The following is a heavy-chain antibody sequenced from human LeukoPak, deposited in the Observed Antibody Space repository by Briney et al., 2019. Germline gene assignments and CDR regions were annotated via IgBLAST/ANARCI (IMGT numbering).Heavy chain of an antibody. Sequence: ASVKVSCKASGYTFSSYYMHWVRQAPGQGLEWLGIINPSGGSTIYAQQFQGRVTLTRDTSTNTVYMQLSSLRSDDTAVYYCARGDGYPTPSRNWFDPWGQGTLVTVSS. CDR3: ARGDGYPTPSRNWFDP. CDR1: GYTFSSYY. V-gene: IGHV1-46*01. CDR2: INPSGGST. J-gene: IGHJ5*02. D-gene: IGHD2-21*01.